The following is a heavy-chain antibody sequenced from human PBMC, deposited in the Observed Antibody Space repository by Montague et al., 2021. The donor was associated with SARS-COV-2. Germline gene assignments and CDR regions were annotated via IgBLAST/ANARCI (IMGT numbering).Heavy chain of an antibody. CDR2: INHGGST. D-gene: IGHD1-1*01. J-gene: IGHJ4*02. CDR1: GGSFSDYH. V-gene: IGHV4-34*01. Sequence: SETLSLTCAVYGGSFSDYHWTWICQSPGAGLELIGQINHGGSTKYNPTLKSRVTISIDTSKTQFSLKLTSVTAADTAVYYCARGAPGYWGQGTLVTVSS. CDR3: ARGAPGY.